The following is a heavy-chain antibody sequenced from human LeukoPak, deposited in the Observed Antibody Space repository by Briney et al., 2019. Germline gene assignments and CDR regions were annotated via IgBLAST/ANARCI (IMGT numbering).Heavy chain of an antibody. CDR3: ARHRGDYDFWSGYQTYYFDY. D-gene: IGHD3-3*01. V-gene: IGHV4-39*01. J-gene: IGHJ4*02. CDR1: GGSISSSSYY. CDR2: IYYSGST. Sequence: PSETLSLTCTVSGGSISSSSYYWGWIRQPPGKGLEWIGSIYYSGSTYYNPSLKSRVTISVDTSKNQFSLKLSSVTAADTAVYYCARHRGDYDFWSGYQTYYFDYWGQGTLVTVSS.